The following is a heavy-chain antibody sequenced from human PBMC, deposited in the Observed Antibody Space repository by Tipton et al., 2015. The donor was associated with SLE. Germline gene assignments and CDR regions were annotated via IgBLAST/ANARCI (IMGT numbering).Heavy chain of an antibody. J-gene: IGHJ3*02. CDR3: AREARRMAEGAFDI. CDR2: IYYSGST. CDR1: GYSISSGGYY. Sequence: TLSLTCAVSGYSISSGGYYWSWIRQHPGKGLEWIGYIYYSGSTYYNPSLKSRVTISVDTSKNQFSLKLSSVTAADTAVYYCAREARRMAEGAFDIWGQGTMVTVSS. V-gene: IGHV4-31*11. D-gene: IGHD5-24*01.